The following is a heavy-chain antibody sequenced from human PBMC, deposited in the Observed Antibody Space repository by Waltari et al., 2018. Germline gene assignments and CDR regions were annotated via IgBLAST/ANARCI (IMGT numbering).Heavy chain of an antibody. CDR1: GFDLDTYG. CDR3: ARDDRSIAALQY. V-gene: IGHV3-33*01. CDR2: IWFEGTTT. Sequence: QGQLVKSGGGVVQPGRSLRLYFAAYGFDLDTYGSHWVRQAPGKGLEWVAFIWFEGTTTYYAESVKGRFTISRDSSRNTVYLQMNSLRAEDTAVYYCARDDRSIAALQYWGQGTLVTVSS. D-gene: IGHD6-6*01. J-gene: IGHJ4*02.